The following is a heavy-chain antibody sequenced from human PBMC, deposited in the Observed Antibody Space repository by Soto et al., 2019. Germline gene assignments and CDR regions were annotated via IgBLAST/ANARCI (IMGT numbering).Heavy chain of an antibody. Sequence: GGSLRLSCAASGFTFSSYGMHWVRQAPGKGLEWVAVIWCDGSNKYYADSVKGRFTISRDNSKNTLYLQMNSLRAEDTAVYYCARSGIVGATYFDYWGQGTLVTVSS. J-gene: IGHJ4*02. V-gene: IGHV3-33*01. CDR3: ARSGIVGATYFDY. D-gene: IGHD1-26*01. CDR2: IWCDGSNK. CDR1: GFTFSSYG.